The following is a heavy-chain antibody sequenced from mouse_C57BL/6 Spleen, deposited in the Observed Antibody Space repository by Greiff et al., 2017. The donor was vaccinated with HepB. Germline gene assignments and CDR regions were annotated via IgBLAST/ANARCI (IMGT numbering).Heavy chain of an antibody. CDR1: GFTFSSYG. V-gene: IGHV5-6*02. Sequence: DVKLVESGGDLVKPGGSLKLSCAASGFTFSSYGMSWVRQTPDKRLEWVATISSGGSYTYYPDSVKGRFTISRDNAKNTLYLQMSSLKSDDTAMYYCARHFLYDYDDGYYAMDYWGQGTSVTVSS. J-gene: IGHJ4*01. D-gene: IGHD2-4*01. CDR3: ARHFLYDYDDGYYAMDY. CDR2: ISSGGSYT.